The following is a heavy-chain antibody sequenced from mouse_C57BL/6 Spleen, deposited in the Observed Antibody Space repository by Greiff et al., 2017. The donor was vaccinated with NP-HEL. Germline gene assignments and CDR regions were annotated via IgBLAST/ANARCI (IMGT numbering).Heavy chain of an antibody. CDR2: INPNNGGT. D-gene: IGHD1-1*01. V-gene: IGHV1-26*01. CDR3: ARGTVVPHWYFDV. J-gene: IGHJ1*03. CDR1: GYTFTDYY. Sequence: EVMLQQSGPELVKPGASVKISCKASGYTFTDYYMNWVKQSHGKSLEWIGDINPNNGGTSYNQKFKGKATLTVDKSSSTAYMELRSLTSEDSAVYYCARGTVVPHWYFDVWGTGTTVTVSS.